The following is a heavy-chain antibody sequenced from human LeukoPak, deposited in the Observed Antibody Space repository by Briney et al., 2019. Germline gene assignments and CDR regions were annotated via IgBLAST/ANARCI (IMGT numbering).Heavy chain of an antibody. CDR1: GYTLTSYY. J-gene: IGHJ5*02. CDR2: INPSGGST. CDR3: ARDRGVGYCSSTSCYIPHNWFDP. D-gene: IGHD2-2*02. V-gene: IGHV1-46*01. Sequence: ASVKVSCKASGYTLTSYYMHWVRQAPGQGLEWMGIINPSGGSTSYAQKFQGRVTMTRDTSISTAYMELSRLRSDDTAVYYCARDRGVGYCSSTSCYIPHNWFDPWGQGTLVTVSS.